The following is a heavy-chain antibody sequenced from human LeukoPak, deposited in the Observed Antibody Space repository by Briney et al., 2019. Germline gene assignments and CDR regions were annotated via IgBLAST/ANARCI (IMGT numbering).Heavy chain of an antibody. D-gene: IGHD3-22*01. CDR2: IYYSGST. CDR3: ARGLYYYDSSGYYVD. J-gene: IGHJ4*02. CDR1: GGSISSSSYY. Sequence: SETLSLTCTVSGGSISSSSYYWGWIRQPPGKGLEWIGSIYYSGSTYYNPSLKSRVTISVDTSKNQFSLKLSSVTAADTAAYYCARGLYYYDSSGYYVDWGQGTLVTVSS. V-gene: IGHV4-39*07.